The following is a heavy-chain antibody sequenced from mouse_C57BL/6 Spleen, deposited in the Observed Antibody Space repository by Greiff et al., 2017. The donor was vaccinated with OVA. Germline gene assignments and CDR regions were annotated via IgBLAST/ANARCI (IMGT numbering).Heavy chain of an antibody. CDR3: ARSDGYYGYYAMDY. CDR1: GYTFTSYW. V-gene: IGHV1-55*01. J-gene: IGHJ4*01. D-gene: IGHD2-3*01. Sequence: VQLQQPGAELVKPGASVKMSCKASGYTFTSYWITWVKQRPGQGLEWIGDIYPGSGSTNYNEKFKSKATLTVDTSSSTAYMQLSSLTSEDSAVYYCARSDGYYGYYAMDYWGQGTSVTVSS. CDR2: IYPGSGST.